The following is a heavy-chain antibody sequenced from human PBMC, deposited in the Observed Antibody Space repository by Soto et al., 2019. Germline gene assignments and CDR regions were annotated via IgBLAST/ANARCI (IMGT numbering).Heavy chain of an antibody. CDR3: ARDPYFQLGHYGMDV. J-gene: IGHJ6*02. CDR2: IYHSGST. CDR1: GGSISSSNW. V-gene: IGHV4-4*02. Sequence: QVQLQESGPGLVKPSGTLSLTCAVSGGSISSSNWWSWVRQPPGKGLEWIGEIYHSGSTNYNPSLKSRVTISVDKSKNQFSLKLSSGTAADTAVYYCARDPYFQLGHYGMDVWGQGTTVTVSS. D-gene: IGHD1-1*01.